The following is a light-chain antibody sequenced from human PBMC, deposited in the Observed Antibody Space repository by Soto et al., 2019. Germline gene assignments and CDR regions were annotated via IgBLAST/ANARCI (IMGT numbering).Light chain of an antibody. V-gene: IGKV3-15*01. CDR1: QSVSSN. CDR2: GAS. CDR3: QQYNDWPRT. J-gene: IGKJ1*01. Sequence: EIVMTQSPATLSLSPGERATLSCRASQSVSSNLVWYQQKPRHAARLLINGASSRTTGIPARFIGSGSGTEVSITIISLQSEDDSVEYCQQYNDWPRTFGQGTQVEIK.